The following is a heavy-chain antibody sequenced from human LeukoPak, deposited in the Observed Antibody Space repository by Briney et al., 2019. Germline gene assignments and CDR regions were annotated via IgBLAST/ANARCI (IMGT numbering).Heavy chain of an antibody. CDR3: TRRGDEHYDSSGGDF. CDR1: GFTFSSYA. CDR2: ISGSGGST. D-gene: IGHD3-22*01. V-gene: IGHV3-23*01. Sequence: GGSLRLSCAASGFTFSSYAMSWVRQAPGKGLEWVSAISGSGGSTYYADSVKGRFTISRDNSKNTLYLQMNSLRAEDTAVYYCTRRGDEHYDSSGGDFWGQGTLVTVSS. J-gene: IGHJ4*02.